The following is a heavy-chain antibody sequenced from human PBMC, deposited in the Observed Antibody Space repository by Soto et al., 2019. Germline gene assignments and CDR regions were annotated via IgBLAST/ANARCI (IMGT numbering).Heavy chain of an antibody. Sequence: SETLSLTCTVSGGSISTYYWSWIRQPPGKSLEWIAYIYYTGSTNYNPSLKSRVTISVDTSKNQFSLKLSSVTAADTAVYYCARVLRFSGFAFDIWGQGTMVTVSS. CDR1: GGSISTYY. V-gene: IGHV4-59*01. CDR2: IYYTGST. D-gene: IGHD3-3*01. CDR3: ARVLRFSGFAFDI. J-gene: IGHJ3*02.